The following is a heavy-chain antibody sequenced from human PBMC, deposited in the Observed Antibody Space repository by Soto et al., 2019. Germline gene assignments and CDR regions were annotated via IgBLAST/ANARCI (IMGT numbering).Heavy chain of an antibody. V-gene: IGHV3-23*01. D-gene: IGHD2-2*01. CDR2: ISGSAGST. Sequence: EVQLLESGGGLVQPGGSMRLSCAASGFTFRSYAMSWVRQAPGKGLEWVSAISGSAGSTYYADSVKGRFTISRDNSKNTLYLQMHSLRVEDTAVYYCAKGGGEYQLLRDYWGQGTLVTVSS. CDR1: GFTFRSYA. J-gene: IGHJ4*02. CDR3: AKGGGEYQLLRDY.